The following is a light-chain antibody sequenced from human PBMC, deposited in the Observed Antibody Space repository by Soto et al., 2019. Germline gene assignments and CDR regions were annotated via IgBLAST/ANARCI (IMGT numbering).Light chain of an antibody. CDR1: TANIGAGYD. J-gene: IGLJ3*02. CDR3: QSYDSSLSGSGV. V-gene: IGLV1-40*01. CDR2: SHN. Sequence: QSVLTQPPSVSGAPGQRVTISCTGNTANIGAGYDVHWYQQIPGKAPRLLIPSHNNPPPGVPDRFFGSKSGTSASLTIIGLQAEDEADYYCQSYDSSLSGSGVFGGGTKLTVL.